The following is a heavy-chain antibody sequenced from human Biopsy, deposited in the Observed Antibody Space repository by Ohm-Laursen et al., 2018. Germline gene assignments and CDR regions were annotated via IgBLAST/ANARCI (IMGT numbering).Heavy chain of an antibody. Sequence: GSSVKVSCKASGGTFSSYVISWVRQAPGQGLEWMGRIIPTFDTPTYAPDFQGRVTFTADKSMGTAHLDLSRLRSEDTAIYYCAGGAAKGNPYDHWGQGTLVTVSS. CDR1: GGTFSSYV. D-gene: IGHD3-10*01. V-gene: IGHV1-69*06. CDR2: IIPTFDTP. J-gene: IGHJ5*02. CDR3: AGGAAKGNPYDH.